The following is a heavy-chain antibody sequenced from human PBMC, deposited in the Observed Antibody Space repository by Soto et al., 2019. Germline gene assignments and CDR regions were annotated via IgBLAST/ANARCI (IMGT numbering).Heavy chain of an antibody. CDR3: PNLVVTIRDYQFSSGMEV. Sequence: QVLLVQSGAEVKKPGSSVKVSCKASGGTFSNYVLSWVRQAPGQGLEWMGRIIPFLNISSFAKKFQGRVTSNAHESTSTAYMELSSLRAEGSAVYYCPNLVVTIRDYQFSSGMEVWGQGTAVTVSS. V-gene: IGHV1-69*02. D-gene: IGHD2-21*01. CDR2: IIPFLNIS. CDR1: GGTFSNYV. J-gene: IGHJ6*02.